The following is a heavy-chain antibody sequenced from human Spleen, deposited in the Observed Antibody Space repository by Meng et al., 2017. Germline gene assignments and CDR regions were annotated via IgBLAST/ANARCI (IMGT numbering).Heavy chain of an antibody. D-gene: IGHD3-10*01. CDR1: GGSISSGGYY. Sequence: SETLSLTCTVSGGSISSGGYYWSWIRQHPGKGLEWIGYIYYGGSTYYNPSLKSRVTVSVDTARNQFSLKLTSVTAADTAVYYCARETRVDGSGSYYNVPWLDPWGQGTLVTVSS. CDR3: ARETRVDGSGSYYNVPWLDP. CDR2: IYYGGST. J-gene: IGHJ5*02. V-gene: IGHV4-31*03.